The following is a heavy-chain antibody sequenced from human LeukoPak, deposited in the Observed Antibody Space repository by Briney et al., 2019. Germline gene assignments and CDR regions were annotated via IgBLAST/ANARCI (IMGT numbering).Heavy chain of an antibody. CDR1: GFSFGSYW. Sequence: GGSLRLSCAASGFSFGSYWMNWVRQAPGKGLEWVANLKEDGSEKYYVDSVKGRFTISRDSAKNALYLQMNSLRAEDTAVYYCARLDLGGYSYSLDYWGQGTLVTVSS. CDR2: LKEDGSEK. CDR3: ARLDLGGYSYSLDY. J-gene: IGHJ4*02. D-gene: IGHD2-21*01. V-gene: IGHV3-7*01.